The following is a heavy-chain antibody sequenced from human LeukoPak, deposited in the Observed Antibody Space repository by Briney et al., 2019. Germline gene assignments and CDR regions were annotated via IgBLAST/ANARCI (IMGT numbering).Heavy chain of an antibody. Sequence: GRSLRLSCAASGFTFSSYAMHWVRQAPGKGLEWVAVISYDGSNKYYADSVKGRFTISRDNSKNTLYLQMNSLRAEDTAVYYCARDLEFGAGAFDIWGQGTMVTVSS. D-gene: IGHD3-10*01. CDR3: ARDLEFGAGAFDI. J-gene: IGHJ3*02. CDR2: ISYDGSNK. V-gene: IGHV3-30-3*01. CDR1: GFTFSSYA.